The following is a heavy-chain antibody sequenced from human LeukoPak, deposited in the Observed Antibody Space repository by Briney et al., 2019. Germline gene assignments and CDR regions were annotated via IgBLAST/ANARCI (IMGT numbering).Heavy chain of an antibody. V-gene: IGHV3-23*01. CDR3: AKDPEVVVAATGFDY. CDR2: ISGSGGST. Sequence: GGSLRLSCAASGFTFSSYAMTWVRQAPGKGLEWVSTISGSGGSTSYADSVKGRFTISRDNSKHMLYLQMNSLRAEDTAVYYCAKDPEVVVAATGFDYWGQGTLVTVSS. J-gene: IGHJ4*02. CDR1: GFTFSSYA. D-gene: IGHD2-15*01.